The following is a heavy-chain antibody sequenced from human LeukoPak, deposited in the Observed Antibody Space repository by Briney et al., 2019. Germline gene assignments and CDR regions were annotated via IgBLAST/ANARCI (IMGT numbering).Heavy chain of an antibody. Sequence: SETLSLTCTVSGGSISSSSYYWGWIRQPPGKGLEWIGSIYHSGSTYYNPSLKSRVTISVDTSKNQFSLKLSSVTAADTAVYYCARSDSSGTFIWGQGTMVTVSS. D-gene: IGHD3-22*01. V-gene: IGHV4-39*07. CDR3: ARSDSSGTFI. CDR1: GGSISSSSYY. J-gene: IGHJ3*02. CDR2: IYHSGST.